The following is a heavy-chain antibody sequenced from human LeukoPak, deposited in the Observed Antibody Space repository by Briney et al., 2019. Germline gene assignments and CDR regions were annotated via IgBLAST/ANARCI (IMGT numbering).Heavy chain of an antibody. V-gene: IGHV3-30*02. J-gene: IGHJ4*02. Sequence: GGSLRLSCETSGFTFSAYGMHWVRQAPGKGLEWVTFIRYDGLNKYYADSVKGRFTISRDNSKNTLYLQIDSLSAEDTAMYYCARGKVGRGGNDYWGQGTLVTVSS. CDR1: GFTFSAYG. CDR2: IRYDGLNK. CDR3: ARGKVGRGGNDY. D-gene: IGHD3-10*01.